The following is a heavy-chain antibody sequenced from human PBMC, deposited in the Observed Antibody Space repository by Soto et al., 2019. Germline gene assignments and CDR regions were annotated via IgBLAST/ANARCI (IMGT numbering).Heavy chain of an antibody. V-gene: IGHV4-31*03. CDR3: AGGLPGSLDY. J-gene: IGHJ4*02. D-gene: IGHD3-10*01. Sequence: QVQLQESGPGLVKPSQTLSLTCTVSGGSISSGGYYWSWIRQHPGKGLEWIGYIHYSGSTDYKPSLKRRVNITVDTSKNQFSLKLSSVTAADTAVYYCAGGLPGSLDYWGQGTLVTVSS. CDR2: IHYSGST. CDR1: GGSISSGGYY.